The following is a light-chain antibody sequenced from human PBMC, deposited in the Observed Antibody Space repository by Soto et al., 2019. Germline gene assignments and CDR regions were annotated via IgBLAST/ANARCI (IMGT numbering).Light chain of an antibody. CDR3: QQYKAYPYT. V-gene: IGKV1-5*03. CDR2: KAS. CDR1: QSLNIW. J-gene: IGKJ2*01. Sequence: DIEMTQTPSTLPASVGDRVTITCRATQSLNIWLAWYQQKPGKAPKLLLSKASSLEGGVPSRFIGSGSGTEFSLVISGLQPDDFATYYCQQYKAYPYTFGQGTKLVMK.